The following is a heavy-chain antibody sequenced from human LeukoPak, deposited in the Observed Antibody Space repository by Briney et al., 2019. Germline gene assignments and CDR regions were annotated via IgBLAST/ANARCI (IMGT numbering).Heavy chain of an antibody. CDR2: TRNKANSYTT. V-gene: IGHV3-72*01. CDR3: ARELLRDGAFDI. Sequence: GGSLRLSCAASGFTFSDHYMDWVRQAPGKGLEWVGRTRNKANSYTTEYAASVKGRFTISRDDSKNSLYLQMKSMKSEDTAVYYCARELLRDGAFDIWGQGTMVTVSS. D-gene: IGHD1-26*01. CDR1: GFTFSDHY. J-gene: IGHJ3*02.